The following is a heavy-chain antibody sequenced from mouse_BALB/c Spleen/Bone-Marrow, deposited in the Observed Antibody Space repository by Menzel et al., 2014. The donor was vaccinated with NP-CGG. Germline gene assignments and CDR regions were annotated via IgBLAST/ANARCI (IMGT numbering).Heavy chain of an antibody. CDR2: IDPFNGGT. J-gene: IGHJ2*01. CDR1: GYSFTSYY. Sequence: VQLQQPGSELMKPGASVKISCKASGYSFTSYYMHWVKQSHGKSLEWIGYIDPFNGGTSYNQKFKGKATLTVDKSSITAYMHLISLTSEDSAVYYCARNWDFDYWGQGTTLTVSS. D-gene: IGHD4-1*01. V-gene: IGHV1S135*01. CDR3: ARNWDFDY.